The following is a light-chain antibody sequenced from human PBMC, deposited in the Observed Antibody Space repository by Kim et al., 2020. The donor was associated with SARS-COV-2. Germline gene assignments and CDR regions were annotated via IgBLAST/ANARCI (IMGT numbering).Light chain of an antibody. CDR3: QQSYSTPPWT. CDR1: QSIRTY. CDR2: AAS. Sequence: SVGYRVTITCRASQSIRTYLNWYQQKPGKAPKLLIYAASSLQSGVPSRFSGSGSGTDFTLTISSLQPEDFATYYCQQSYSTPPWTFGQGTKVDIK. V-gene: IGKV1-39*01. J-gene: IGKJ1*01.